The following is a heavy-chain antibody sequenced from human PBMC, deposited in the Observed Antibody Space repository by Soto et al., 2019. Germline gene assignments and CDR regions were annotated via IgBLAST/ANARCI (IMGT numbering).Heavy chain of an antibody. D-gene: IGHD4-4*01. CDR2: ISSSGSTI. CDR1: GFTFSSYE. CDR3: ARPHDYSNLNWFDP. J-gene: IGHJ5*02. V-gene: IGHV3-48*03. Sequence: GALRLSCAASGFTFSSYEMNWVRQAPGKGLEWVSHISSSGSTIYYADSVKGRFTISRDNAKNSLYLQMNSLRAEDTAVYYCARPHDYSNLNWFDPWGQGTLVTVSS.